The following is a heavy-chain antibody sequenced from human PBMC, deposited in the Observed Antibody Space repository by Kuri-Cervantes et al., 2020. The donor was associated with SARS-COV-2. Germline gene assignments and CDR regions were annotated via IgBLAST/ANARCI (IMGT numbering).Heavy chain of an antibody. Sequence: SETLSLTCTGSGGSISSGGYYWSWIRQPPGKGLEWIGYIYHSGSTYYNPSLKSRVTISVDTSKYQFSLKLSSVTAADTAVYYCARNQVGGYYYYYMDVWGKGTTVTVSS. CDR1: GGSISSGGYY. V-gene: IGHV4-30-2*05. CDR2: IYHSGST. D-gene: IGHD1-26*01. J-gene: IGHJ6*03. CDR3: ARNQVGGYYYYYMDV.